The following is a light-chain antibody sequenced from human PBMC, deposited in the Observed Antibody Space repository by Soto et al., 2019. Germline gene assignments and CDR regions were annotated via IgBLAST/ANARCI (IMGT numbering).Light chain of an antibody. J-gene: IGKJ4*01. CDR1: QSVLYGSNNKNY. CDR3: QQYNSWPLA. CDR2: RAS. Sequence: DIVMTQSPDSLAVSLGERATINCKSSQSVLYGSNNKNYLAWYQQTPGQAPRLLIYRASIRATDLPARFSGSGSETEFTLTISSLQSEDFAVYYCQQYNSWPLAFGGGTKVDIK. V-gene: IGKV4-1*01.